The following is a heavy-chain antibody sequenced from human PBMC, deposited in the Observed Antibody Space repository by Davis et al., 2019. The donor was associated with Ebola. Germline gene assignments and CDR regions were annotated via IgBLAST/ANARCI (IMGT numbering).Heavy chain of an antibody. J-gene: IGHJ4*02. CDR2: IKSKTDGGTT. CDR3: TTDSGGGSW. CDR1: AFTSSSYW. V-gene: IGHV3-15*01. Sequence: PGGSLRPSCAASAFTSSSYWMSWVSQAPGKGLEWVGRIKSKTDGGTTDYAAPVKGRFTISRDDSKNTLYLQMNSLKTEDTAVYYCTTDSGGGSWWGQGTLVTVSS. D-gene: IGHD2-15*01.